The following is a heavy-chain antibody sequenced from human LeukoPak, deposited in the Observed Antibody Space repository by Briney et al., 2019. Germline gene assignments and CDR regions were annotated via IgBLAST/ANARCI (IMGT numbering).Heavy chain of an antibody. V-gene: IGHV4-59*12. CDR3: ARLSPSPDY. D-gene: IGHD5/OR15-5a*01. CDR1: GGSMNNYY. Sequence: PSETLSLTCTVSGGSMNNYYWSWIRQPPGKGMEYIGSIDYRGTTKYNPSLKSRLTISLDTSKNQFSLKLSSVTAADTAVYFCARLSPSPDYWGQGTLVTVSS. CDR2: IDYRGTT. J-gene: IGHJ4*02.